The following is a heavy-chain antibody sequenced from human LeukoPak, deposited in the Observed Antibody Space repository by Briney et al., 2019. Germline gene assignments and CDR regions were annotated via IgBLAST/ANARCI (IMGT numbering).Heavy chain of an antibody. CDR1: NGPINTYQ. V-gene: IGHV4-59*12. J-gene: IGHJ6*03. CDR2: THYSGST. Sequence: PSETLSLTCTVSNGPINTYQWSWIRQPPGQGLEGFGNTHYSGSTNYNPSLKSRITISVDASKNQFSLKLSSVTAADTAVYYCAREGIAAAGTEYYFYYYMDVWGKGTTVTISS. CDR3: AREGIAAAGTEYYFYYYMDV. D-gene: IGHD6-13*01.